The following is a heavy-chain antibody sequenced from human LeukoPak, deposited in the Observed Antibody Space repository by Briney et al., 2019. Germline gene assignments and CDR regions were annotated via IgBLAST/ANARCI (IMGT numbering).Heavy chain of an antibody. J-gene: IGHJ4*02. Sequence: PGGSLRLSCAASGFTFSRYEMNWVRQARGKGLEWVSAISGSGGSTYYADSVKGRFTISRDNCKNTLYLQMNSLRAEDTAVYYCAKSRITMIVVVMPTYLDYWGQGTLVTVSS. CDR3: AKSRITMIVVVMPTYLDY. V-gene: IGHV3-23*01. CDR1: GFTFSRYE. CDR2: ISGSGGST. D-gene: IGHD3-22*01.